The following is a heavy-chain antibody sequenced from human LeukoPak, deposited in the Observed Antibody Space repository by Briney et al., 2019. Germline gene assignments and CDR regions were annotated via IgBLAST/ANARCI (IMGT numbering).Heavy chain of an antibody. D-gene: IGHD3-22*01. CDR3: ARDLGASSGYFYYYYMDV. V-gene: IGHV4-39*07. Sequence: SETLSLTCTVSGGSISSSSYYWGWIRQPPGKGLEWIGSIYYSGSTYYNPSLKSRVTISVDTSKNQFSLKLSSVTAADTAVYYCARDLGASSGYFYYYYMDVWGKGTTVTISS. CDR1: GGSISSSSYY. J-gene: IGHJ6*03. CDR2: IYYSGST.